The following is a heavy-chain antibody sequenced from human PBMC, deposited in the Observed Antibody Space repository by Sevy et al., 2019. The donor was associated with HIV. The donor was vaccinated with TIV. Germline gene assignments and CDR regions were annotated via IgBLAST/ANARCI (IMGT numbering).Heavy chain of an antibody. Sequence: SETLSLTCAVFGGSFNSYYWSWIRQSPGKGLEWIGNVNDSGSTKYNPSLKSRVTISVDTPKNQFSLTLSSVTAADSGTCYCARGRTAMVMWGQGTLVTVSS. CDR1: GGSFNSYY. D-gene: IGHD5-18*01. J-gene: IGHJ4*02. CDR2: VNDSGST. CDR3: ARGRTAMVM. V-gene: IGHV4-34*01.